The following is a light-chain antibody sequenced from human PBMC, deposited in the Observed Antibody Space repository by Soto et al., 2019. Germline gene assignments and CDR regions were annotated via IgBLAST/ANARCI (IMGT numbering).Light chain of an antibody. J-gene: IGKJ4*01. CDR2: GAS. CDR1: QTINNY. Sequence: DIQMTQSPSTLSASVGDRVTITCRASQTINNYLNWYQQKPGKAPKCLIYGASSLQSGVSSRFSGRGSATDYTLTISSLQPEDFATYYCQQRYDSPPTFGGGTKVDIK. CDR3: QQRYDSPPT. V-gene: IGKV1-39*01.